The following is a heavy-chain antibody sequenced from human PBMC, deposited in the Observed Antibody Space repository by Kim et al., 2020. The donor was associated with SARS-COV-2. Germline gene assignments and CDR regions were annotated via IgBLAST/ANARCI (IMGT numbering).Heavy chain of an antibody. V-gene: IGHV3-33*06. Sequence: GGSLRLSCAASGFTFRSYGMHWVRQVPGKGLEWVAVIWHDGSNKYYADSVKGRFTISRDNSKNTLYLQMNSLRAEDTAVYYCAKDREVSNWVYVDYWGQGTLVTVSS. CDR3: AKDREVSNWVYVDY. CDR2: IWHDGSNK. D-gene: IGHD2-8*01. J-gene: IGHJ4*02. CDR1: GFTFRSYG.